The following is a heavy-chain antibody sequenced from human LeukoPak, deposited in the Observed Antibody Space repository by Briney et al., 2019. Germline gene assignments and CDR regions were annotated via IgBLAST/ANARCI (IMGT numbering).Heavy chain of an antibody. CDR3: ARNRGSGYYYADY. J-gene: IGHJ4*02. CDR2: VSESGDSI. D-gene: IGHD3-22*01. Sequence: GGSLRLSCAASGFTFSHYAMTWVRQGPGQGLEWVSTVSESGDSIYYADSVKGRFIISRDNSKNTVSLEMNSLRVEDTAVYYCARNRGSGYYYADYWGQGTLVSVSS. CDR1: GFTFSHYA. V-gene: IGHV3-23*01.